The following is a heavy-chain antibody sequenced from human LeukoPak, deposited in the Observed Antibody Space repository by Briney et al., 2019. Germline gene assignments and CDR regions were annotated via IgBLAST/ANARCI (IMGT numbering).Heavy chain of an antibody. Sequence: GGSLRLSCAASGFTFDDYAMHWVRQAPGKGLEWVSGISWNSGSIGYADSVKGRFTISRDNSKNTLYLQMNSLRAEDTAVYYCAKDRYYYGSGSYFDYWGQGTLVTVSS. V-gene: IGHV3-9*01. D-gene: IGHD3-10*01. J-gene: IGHJ4*02. CDR3: AKDRYYYGSGSYFDY. CDR2: ISWNSGSI. CDR1: GFTFDDYA.